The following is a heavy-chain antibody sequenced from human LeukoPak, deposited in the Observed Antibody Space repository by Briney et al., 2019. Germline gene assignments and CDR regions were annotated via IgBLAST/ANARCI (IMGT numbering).Heavy chain of an antibody. CDR1: GGSISSYY. Sequence: SETLSLTCTVSGGSISSYYWSWIRQPPGKGLEWIGYIYYSGSTNYNPSLKSRVTISVDTSKNQFSLKLSSVTAADTAVYYCAGTYYYDSSGYYYPGGYWGQGTLVTVSS. V-gene: IGHV4-59*01. CDR3: AGTYYYDSSGYYYPGGY. CDR2: IYYSGST. J-gene: IGHJ4*02. D-gene: IGHD3-22*01.